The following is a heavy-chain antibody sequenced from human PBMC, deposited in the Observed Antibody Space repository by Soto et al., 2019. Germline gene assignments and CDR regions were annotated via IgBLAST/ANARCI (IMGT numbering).Heavy chain of an antibody. V-gene: IGHV4-59*01. Sequence: SETLSLTCTVSGGSISDYYWSWIRQPPGKGLEWIGYIYYTGSTNYSPSLKSRVTISVDTSKNQFSLKLSSVTAADTAVYYCARGGVNWFDPWGQGTLVTVSS. D-gene: IGHD3-16*01. CDR1: GGSISDYY. CDR2: IYYTGST. CDR3: ARGGVNWFDP. J-gene: IGHJ5*02.